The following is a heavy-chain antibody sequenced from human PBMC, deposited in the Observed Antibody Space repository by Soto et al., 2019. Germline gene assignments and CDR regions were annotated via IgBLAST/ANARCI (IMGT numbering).Heavy chain of an antibody. CDR2: ISYDGSNK. J-gene: IGHJ3*02. V-gene: IGHV3-30-3*01. CDR3: ARAPAKQQLRHAFDI. D-gene: IGHD6-13*01. Sequence: GGSLRLSCAASGFTFSSYAMHWARQAPGKGLEWVAVISYDGSNKYYADSVKGRFTISRDNSKNTLYLQMNSLRAEDTAVYYCARAPAKQQLRHAFDIWGQGTMVTVSS. CDR1: GFTFSSYA.